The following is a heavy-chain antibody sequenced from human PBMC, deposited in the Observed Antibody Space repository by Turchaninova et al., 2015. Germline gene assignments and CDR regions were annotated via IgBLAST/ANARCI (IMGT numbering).Heavy chain of an antibody. CDR1: GFSISTSGLS. CDR2: ISGNEDG. Sequence: QITLKASGPTLVKHTQTLTLTCTFPGFSISTSGLSVDWIRQHPGKALDGLALISGNEDGQRNPSLGGRLTVTKDTSKNQVILTITKMDPVDTATYYCVHRLDSSRGPVYWGQGTLVTVSS. CDR3: VHRLDSSRGPVY. J-gene: IGHJ4*02. V-gene: IGHV2-5*01. D-gene: IGHD2-21*01.